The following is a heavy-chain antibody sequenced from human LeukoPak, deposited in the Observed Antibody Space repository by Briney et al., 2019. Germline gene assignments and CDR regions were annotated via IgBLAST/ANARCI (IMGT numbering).Heavy chain of an antibody. J-gene: IGHJ4*02. V-gene: IGHV4-4*07. D-gene: IGHD4-17*01. CDR3: ARVFSYGVDTQYYFDY. CDR2: IYTSGST. CDR1: GGSISSYY. Sequence: SETLSLTCTVSGGSISSYYWSWIRQPAGKGLEWIGRIYTSGSTNYNPSLKSRVTMSVDTSKNQFSLKLSSVTAADTAVYYCARVFSYGVDTQYYFDYWGQGTLVTVSS.